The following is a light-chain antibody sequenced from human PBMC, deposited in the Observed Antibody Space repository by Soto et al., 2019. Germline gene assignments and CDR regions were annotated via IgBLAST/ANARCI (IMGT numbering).Light chain of an antibody. Sequence: DIQMTQSPSTLSASVGDMVTITCRASQSLNSLLAWYQQKPGRAPKLLIYDASTLESGVPSRFSGSGSGTEFTLTISSLQPEDFATYYCQQLNSYPITFGQGTRLEIK. CDR2: DAS. V-gene: IGKV1-5*01. J-gene: IGKJ5*01. CDR3: QQLNSYPIT. CDR1: QSLNSL.